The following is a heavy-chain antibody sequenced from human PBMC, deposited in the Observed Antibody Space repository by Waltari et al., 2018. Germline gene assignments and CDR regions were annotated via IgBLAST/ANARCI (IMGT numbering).Heavy chain of an antibody. J-gene: IGHJ4*02. D-gene: IGHD6-19*01. CDR1: GFSFSEFV. V-gene: IGHV3-33*08. CDR3: APPRQWTFDS. CDR2: IWHDGTNK. Sequence: VYLVESGGGLAQPGGSLRLSCAASGFSFSEFVMNWVRQAPGKGLEWVAVIWHDGTNKNYADSVKGLFTVSRDKSKSTMYLRMNSLRVEDTAVYYCAPPRQWTFDSWGQGALVTVSS.